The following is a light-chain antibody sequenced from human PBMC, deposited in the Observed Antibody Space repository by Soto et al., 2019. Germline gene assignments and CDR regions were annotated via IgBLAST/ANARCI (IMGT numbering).Light chain of an antibody. CDR3: QQYNVYPYT. Sequence: DIQMTQSPSTLSASVGDRVTITCRASQTISSWLAWYQQKPGKAPKVLIYKPSNLESGVPSRFSGSESGTEFTLTISNLQPDDFATYYCQQYNVYPYTFGQGTKLEIK. V-gene: IGKV1-5*03. J-gene: IGKJ2*01. CDR1: QTISSW. CDR2: KPS.